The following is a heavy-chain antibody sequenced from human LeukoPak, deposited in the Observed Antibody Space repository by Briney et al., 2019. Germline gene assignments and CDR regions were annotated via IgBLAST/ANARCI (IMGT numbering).Heavy chain of an antibody. CDR2: INPSGGST. V-gene: IGHV1-46*01. D-gene: IGHD3-22*01. CDR1: GYTFTSYY. CDR3: ARGNTMILVED. J-gene: IGHJ4*02. Sequence: ASVKVSWKASGYTFTSYYMHWVRQAPGQGLEWMGIINPSGGSTNYAQKFQGRVTMTGDTSTSTVYMELSSLRSEDTAVYYCARGNTMILVEDWGQGTLVTVSS.